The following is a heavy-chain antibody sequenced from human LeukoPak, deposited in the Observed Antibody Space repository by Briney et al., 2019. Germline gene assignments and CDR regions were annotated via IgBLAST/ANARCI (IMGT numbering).Heavy chain of an antibody. CDR1: GGSISSYY. Sequence: SETLSLTCTVSGGSISSYYWSWIRQPPGKGLEWIGYIYYSGSTNYNPSLKSRVTISVDTSKNQFSLKLSSVTAADTAVYYCARSHNYYGSGSHLDYWGQGTLVTVSS. D-gene: IGHD3-10*01. V-gene: IGHV4-59*01. CDR3: ARSHNYYGSGSHLDY. CDR2: IYYSGST. J-gene: IGHJ4*02.